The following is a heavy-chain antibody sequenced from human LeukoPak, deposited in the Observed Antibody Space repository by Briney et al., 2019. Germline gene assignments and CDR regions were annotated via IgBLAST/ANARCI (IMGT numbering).Heavy chain of an antibody. V-gene: IGHV4-59*12. J-gene: IGHJ3*02. CDR2: IYYSGST. CDR1: GGSISSYY. CDR3: ARGGNYYGSGRPDDAFDI. Sequence: SETLSLTCTVSGGSISSYYWSWIRQPPGKGLEWIGYIYYSGSTNYNPSLKSRVTMSVDTSKNQFSLKLSSVTAADTAVYYCARGGNYYGSGRPDDAFDIWGQGTMVTVSS. D-gene: IGHD3-10*01.